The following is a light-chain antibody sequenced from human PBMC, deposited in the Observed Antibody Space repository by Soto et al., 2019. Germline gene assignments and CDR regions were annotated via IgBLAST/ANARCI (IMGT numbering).Light chain of an antibody. CDR3: QHYGTSSFT. V-gene: IGKV3-20*01. J-gene: IGKJ3*01. CDR1: QSVGSTY. Sequence: EIVLTQSPGTLSLSPGERATLSCRASQSVGSTYLAWYQQKPGQAPKLLIYGVSSRATGIPDRFSGSGSGTDFTLTISRLEPEDFAVYYCQHYGTSSFTFGPGTTVDI. CDR2: GVS.